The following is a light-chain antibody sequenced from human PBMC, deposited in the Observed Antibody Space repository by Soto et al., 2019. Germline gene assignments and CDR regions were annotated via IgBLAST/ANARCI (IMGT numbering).Light chain of an antibody. CDR1: SGDVGGYAY. J-gene: IGLJ1*01. CDR2: DVS. CDR3: NSYGYGSTYV. V-gene: IGLV2-14*01. Sequence: QSVLTQPASVSGSPGQSITISCTGTSGDVGGYAYVSWYQQHPAKAPQLIIYDVSNRPSGVSNRFSGSRSGNTASLTISGLQAEDEADYYCNSYGYGSTYVFGTGTKVTVL.